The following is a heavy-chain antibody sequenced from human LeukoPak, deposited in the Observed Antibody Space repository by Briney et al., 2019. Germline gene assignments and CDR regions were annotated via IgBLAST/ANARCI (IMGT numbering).Heavy chain of an antibody. CDR2: INTDGSST. D-gene: IGHD1-26*01. V-gene: IGHV3-74*01. CDR1: GFTFSSYW. Sequence: GGSLRLSCAASGFTFSSYWMHWVRQAPGKGLVWVSRINTDGSSTSYADSVKGRFTISRDNAKNTLYLQMNSLRAEDTAVYYCAKTSGSYEARAYNWFDPWGQGTLVTVSS. J-gene: IGHJ5*02. CDR3: AKTSGSYEARAYNWFDP.